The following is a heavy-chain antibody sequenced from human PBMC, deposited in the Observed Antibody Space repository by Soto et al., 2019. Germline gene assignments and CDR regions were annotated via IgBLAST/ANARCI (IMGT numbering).Heavy chain of an antibody. V-gene: IGHV4-34*01. CDR3: ARGWRGGSDFDL. CDR2: INHSGST. J-gene: IGHJ2*01. Sequence: QVQLQQWGAGLLKPSETLSLTCAVYGGSFSGYYWSWIRQPPGKGLEWIGEINHSGSTNYNPSLKSRVTISVDTSKNQFSLELSSVTAADTAVYYCARGWRGGSDFDLWGRGTLVTVSS. CDR1: GGSFSGYY. D-gene: IGHD2-15*01.